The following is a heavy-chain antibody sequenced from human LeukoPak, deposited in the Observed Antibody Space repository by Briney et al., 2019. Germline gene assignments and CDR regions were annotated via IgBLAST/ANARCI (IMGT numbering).Heavy chain of an antibody. V-gene: IGHV4-34*01. CDR3: ARGRRDGYNYNYYYMDV. Sequence: SETLSLTCAVYGGSFSGYYWSWIRQPPGKGLEWIGEINHSGSTNYNPTLKSRVTISVDTSKNQFSLKLSSVTAADTAVYYCARGRRDGYNYNYYYMDVWGKGTTVTVSS. CDR2: INHSGST. J-gene: IGHJ6*03. D-gene: IGHD5-24*01. CDR1: GGSFSGYY.